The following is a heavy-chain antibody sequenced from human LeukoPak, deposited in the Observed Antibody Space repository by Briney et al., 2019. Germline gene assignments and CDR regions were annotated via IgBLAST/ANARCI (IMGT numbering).Heavy chain of an antibody. CDR3: ARGGYCSSTSCLRNNWFDP. D-gene: IGHD2-2*01. CDR2: ISSSGSTI. Sequence: GGSLRLSCAASGFTFSDYYMSWIRQAPGKGLEWVSYISSSGSTIYYADSVKGRFTISRDNAKNSLYLQMNSLRAEDTAVYYCARGGYCSSTSCLRNNWFDPWGQGTLVTVSS. J-gene: IGHJ5*02. V-gene: IGHV3-11*01. CDR1: GFTFSDYY.